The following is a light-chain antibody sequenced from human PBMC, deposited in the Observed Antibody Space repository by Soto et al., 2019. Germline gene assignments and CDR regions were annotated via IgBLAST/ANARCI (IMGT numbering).Light chain of an antibody. V-gene: IGKV3-11*01. CDR2: GAS. CDR3: QQRSNWPPIFT. J-gene: IGKJ3*01. CDR1: QTVSTY. Sequence: EIVLTQSPATLSLSPGERATLSCRASQTVSTYLAWYQQKPGQAPRLLIYGASRATGVPARFSGSGSGTDFTLSITSLEPEDFAVYYCQQRSNWPPIFTFGPGTKVDVK.